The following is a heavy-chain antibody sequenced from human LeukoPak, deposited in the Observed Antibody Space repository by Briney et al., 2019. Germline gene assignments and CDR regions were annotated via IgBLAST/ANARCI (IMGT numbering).Heavy chain of an antibody. Sequence: GGSLRLSCAASGFTFSDYYMSWIRQAPGKGLEWVSYISSSGSTIYYADSVKGRFTISRDNAKNSLYLQMNSLRAEDTAVYYCARAVSGTVVTLRRAFDTWGQGTMVTVSS. V-gene: IGHV3-11*01. CDR1: GFTFSDYY. D-gene: IGHD4-23*01. CDR2: ISSSGSTI. J-gene: IGHJ3*02. CDR3: ARAVSGTVVTLRRAFDT.